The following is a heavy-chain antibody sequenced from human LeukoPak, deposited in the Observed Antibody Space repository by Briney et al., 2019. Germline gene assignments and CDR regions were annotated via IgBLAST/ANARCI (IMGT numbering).Heavy chain of an antibody. CDR1: GFTFDDYA. D-gene: IGHD1-26*01. CDR3: TRKGMGALLRGFDI. J-gene: IGHJ3*02. V-gene: IGHV3-9*01. CDR2: ISWNSGGI. Sequence: PGGSLRLSCAASGFTFDDYAMHWVRQTPGKGLEWVSGISWNSGGIGYADSVKGRFTISRDNAKNSLYLQMNSLRAEDTALYYCTRKGMGALLRGFDIWGQGTMVTVSS.